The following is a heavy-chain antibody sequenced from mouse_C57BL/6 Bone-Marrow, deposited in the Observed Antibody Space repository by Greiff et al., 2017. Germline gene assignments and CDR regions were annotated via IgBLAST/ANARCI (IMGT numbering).Heavy chain of an antibody. J-gene: IGHJ3*01. CDR3: ARTYYSGAWFAY. CDR1: GYTFTDYY. V-gene: IGHV1-26*01. CDR2: INPNNGGT. D-gene: IGHD2-12*01. Sequence: VQLQQSGPELVKPGASVKISCKASGYTFTDYYMNWVKQSHGKSLEWIGDINPNNGGTSYNQKFTGKATLTVDKSSSTAYMELRSLTSEDSAVYYCARTYYSGAWFAYWGQGTLVTVSA.